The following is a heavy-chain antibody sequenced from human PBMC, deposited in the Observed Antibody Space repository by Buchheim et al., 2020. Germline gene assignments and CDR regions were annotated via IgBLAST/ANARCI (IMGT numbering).Heavy chain of an antibody. CDR1: GGSISTNNW. CDR3: AREAVRYAGGWPNWFDP. CDR2: IYHSGST. Sequence: QVQLQESGPGLVEPSGALSLTCAVSGGSISTNNWWSWVRQSPGKGLEWIGEIYHSGSTNYNPSLKSRVTISVDRSKNQFSPNLTSATAADTAVYYCAREAVRYAGGWPNWFDPWGQGTL. V-gene: IGHV4-4*02. D-gene: IGHD6-19*01. J-gene: IGHJ5*02.